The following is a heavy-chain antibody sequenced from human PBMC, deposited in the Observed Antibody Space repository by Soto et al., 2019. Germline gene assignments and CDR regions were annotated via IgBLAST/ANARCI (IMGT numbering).Heavy chain of an antibody. CDR3: AREKGYGSGGTCHVTMSTVTTRYFDY. J-gene: IGHJ4*02. Sequence: QLQLQESGSGLVKPSQTQSLTCGVSGASISSGVYSWSWIRQPPGKGLEWIGYIYHSGSFLYSPSLKRRVTSALARSENQFSRRLTSVTAADTAVDYCAREKGYGSGGTCHVTMSTVTTRYFDYWGQGILGTVSS. V-gene: IGHV4-30-2*01. CDR2: IYHSGSF. CDR1: GASISSGVYS. D-gene: IGHD2-15*01.